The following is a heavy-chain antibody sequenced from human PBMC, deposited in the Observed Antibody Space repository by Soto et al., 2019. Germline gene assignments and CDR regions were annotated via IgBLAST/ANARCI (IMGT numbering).Heavy chain of an antibody. CDR1: GYTFTGYH. CDR2: INPNSGGT. D-gene: IGHD6-13*01. CDR3: AREGQQLVDAYFDY. J-gene: IGHJ4*02. V-gene: IGHV1-2*02. Sequence: ASVKVSCKASGYTFTGYHMHWVRQAPGQGLEWMGWINPNSGGTNYAQKFQGRVTMNRDTSISTAYMELSRLRSDDTAVYYCAREGQQLVDAYFDYWGQGTLVTVSS.